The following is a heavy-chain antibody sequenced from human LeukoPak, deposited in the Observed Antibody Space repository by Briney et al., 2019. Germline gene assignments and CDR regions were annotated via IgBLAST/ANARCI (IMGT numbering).Heavy chain of an antibody. CDR3: ARVVGVVVVPVYYYVDV. CDR2: IYHSGST. CDR1: GYSISSGYY. Sequence: ETLSLTCTVSGYSISSGYYWGWIRQPPGKGLEWIGSIYHSGSTYYNPSLKSRVTISVDTSKNQFSLKLSSVTAADTAVYYCARVVGVVVVPVYYYVDVWGKGTTVTVSS. V-gene: IGHV4-38-2*02. J-gene: IGHJ6*03. D-gene: IGHD2-2*01.